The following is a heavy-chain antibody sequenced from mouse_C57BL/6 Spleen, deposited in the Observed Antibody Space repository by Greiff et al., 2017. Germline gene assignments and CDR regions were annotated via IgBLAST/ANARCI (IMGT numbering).Heavy chain of an antibody. CDR2: IRSKSNNYAT. D-gene: IGHD5-5*01. CDR1: GFSFNTYA. Sequence: EVHLVESGGGLVQPKGSLKLSCAASGFSFNTYAMNWVRQAPGKGLEWVARIRSKSNNYATYYADSVKDRFTISRDDSESMLYLQMNNLKTEDTAMYYCVRGGLTTGMDYWGQGTSVTVSS. J-gene: IGHJ4*01. CDR3: VRGGLTTGMDY. V-gene: IGHV10-1*01.